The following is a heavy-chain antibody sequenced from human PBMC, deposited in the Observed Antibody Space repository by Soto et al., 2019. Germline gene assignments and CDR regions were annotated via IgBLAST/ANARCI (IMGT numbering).Heavy chain of an antibody. CDR3: ARSGTVLMVYDYYYYYGMDV. J-gene: IGHJ6*02. CDR1: GGSISSYY. Sequence: QVQLQESGPGLVKPSETLSLTCTVSGGSISSYYWSWIRQPPGKGLEWIGYIYYSGSTNYNPSLKSRVTISVDTSKNQFSLKLSSVTAADTAVYYCARSGTVLMVYDYYYYYGMDVWGQGTTVTVSS. V-gene: IGHV4-59*01. D-gene: IGHD2-8*01. CDR2: IYYSGST.